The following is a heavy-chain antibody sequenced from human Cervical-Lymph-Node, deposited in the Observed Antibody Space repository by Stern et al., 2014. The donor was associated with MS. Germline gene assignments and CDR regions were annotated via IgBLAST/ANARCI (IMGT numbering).Heavy chain of an antibody. Sequence: QVQLQESGPGLVKPSQTLSLTCTVSGGSISSGGYYWSWIRQHPGKGLEGIGYIYYSGSTYYNPSLKSLVTISVDTSKNQFSLKLSSVTAADTAVYYCAGGSIAARREDYWGQGTLVTVSS. CDR2: IYYSGST. J-gene: IGHJ4*02. D-gene: IGHD6-6*01. V-gene: IGHV4-31*01. CDR1: GGSISSGGYY. CDR3: AGGSIAARREDY.